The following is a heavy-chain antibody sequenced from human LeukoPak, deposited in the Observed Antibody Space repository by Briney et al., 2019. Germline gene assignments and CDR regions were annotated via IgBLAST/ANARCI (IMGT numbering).Heavy chain of an antibody. Sequence: GGSPRLSCAASGFTFDDYAMHWVRQAPGKGLEWVSGISWNSGSIGYADSVKGRFTISRDNAKNSLYLQMNSLRAEDTAVYYCARGRYCSSTSCRNWFDPWGQGTLVTVSS. D-gene: IGHD2-2*01. CDR3: ARGRYCSSTSCRNWFDP. CDR1: GFTFDDYA. J-gene: IGHJ5*02. CDR2: ISWNSGSI. V-gene: IGHV3-9*01.